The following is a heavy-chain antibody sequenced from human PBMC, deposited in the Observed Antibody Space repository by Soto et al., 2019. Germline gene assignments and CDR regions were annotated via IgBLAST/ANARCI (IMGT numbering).Heavy chain of an antibody. V-gene: IGHV3-23*01. J-gene: IGHJ6*02. Sequence: GGSLRLSCAASGFSFGSYSMTWVRQAPGKGLEWVSVIGGDAVTTYYADSVKGRFTVSRENSKNTVHLQMNSLRAEDTAVYYCAKALYSSTYSRGMDVWGQGTSVTVSS. CDR3: AKALYSSTYSRGMDV. D-gene: IGHD6-13*01. CDR2: IGGDAVTT. CDR1: GFSFGSYS.